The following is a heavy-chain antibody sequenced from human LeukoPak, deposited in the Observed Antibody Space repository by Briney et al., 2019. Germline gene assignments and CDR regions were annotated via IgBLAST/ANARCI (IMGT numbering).Heavy chain of an antibody. CDR2: ISVSGGST. D-gene: IGHD1-26*01. J-gene: IGHJ6*03. V-gene: IGHV3-23*01. Sequence: GGSLRLSCAATGFTFSSYAMSWVRPAPGKGLEWVSAISVSGGSTYYADSVKGRFTISRDNSKNTLYLQMNSLRAEDTAVYYCAKEPYSGSSYYYCYMDVWGKGTTVTVSS. CDR1: GFTFSSYA. CDR3: AKEPYSGSSYYYCYMDV.